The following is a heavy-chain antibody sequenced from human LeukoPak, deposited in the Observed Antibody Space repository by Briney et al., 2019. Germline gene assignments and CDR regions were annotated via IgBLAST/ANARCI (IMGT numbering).Heavy chain of an antibody. CDR1: SASFSGFS. CDR3: ARGGLDYFDY. CDR2: INHPRSH. V-gene: IGHV4-34*01. J-gene: IGHJ4*02. D-gene: IGHD3/OR15-3a*01. Sequence: SESLSLTCAVYSASFSGFSWSWIRQPPGKVLEWIGEINHPRSHTKNTSPKTRVPISVATSQNQCTLRLRAVTAADPAFYYFARGGLDYFDYWGQGTLVTVSS.